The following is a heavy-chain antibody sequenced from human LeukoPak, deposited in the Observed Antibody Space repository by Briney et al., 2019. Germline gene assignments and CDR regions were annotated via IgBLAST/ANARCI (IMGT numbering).Heavy chain of an antibody. Sequence: GSSVKVSCKASGGTFSSYAISWVRQAPGQGLEWMGGIIPIFGTANHAQKFQGRVTITTDESTSTAYMELSSLRSEDTAVYYCARARYYDILTGYYHFDYWGQGTLVTVSS. CDR1: GGTFSSYA. CDR3: ARARYYDILTGYYHFDY. V-gene: IGHV1-69*05. CDR2: IIPIFGTA. D-gene: IGHD3-9*01. J-gene: IGHJ4*02.